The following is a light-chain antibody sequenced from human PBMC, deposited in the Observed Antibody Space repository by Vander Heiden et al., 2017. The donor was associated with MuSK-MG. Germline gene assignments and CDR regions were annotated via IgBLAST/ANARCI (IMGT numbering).Light chain of an antibody. CDR1: SRDVGGYAY. J-gene: IGLJ2*01. Sequence: QSALTQPRSVSGSPGQSVTISCTGTSRDVGGYAYVSWYQQHQGKAPKFRIYDVSKRPAGVPERFSGSKSGNTASLTISGLQAEDEADYYCSQYAGRYTVRFGGGTKL. CDR3: SQYAGRYTVR. CDR2: DVS. V-gene: IGLV2-11*01.